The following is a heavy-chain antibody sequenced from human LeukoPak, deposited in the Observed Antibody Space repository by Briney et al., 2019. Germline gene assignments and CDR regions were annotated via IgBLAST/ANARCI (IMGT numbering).Heavy chain of an antibody. Sequence: GEFLKISCKGSGYSFTKYWIGWARQMPGKGLEWMGIIYPGDSETRYSPSFQSQVTISADRSISTAYLQWSSLKASDTAIYYCARLTSGRPLDYWGQGTQVTVSS. CDR3: ARLTSGRPLDY. V-gene: IGHV5-51*01. CDR1: GYSFTKYW. CDR2: IYPGDSET. J-gene: IGHJ4*02. D-gene: IGHD6-19*01.